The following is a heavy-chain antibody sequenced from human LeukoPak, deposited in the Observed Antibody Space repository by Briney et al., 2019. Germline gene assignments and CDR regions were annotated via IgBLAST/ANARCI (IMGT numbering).Heavy chain of an antibody. J-gene: IGHJ6*02. Sequence: GGSLRLSCAASGFTFSSYSMNWVRQAPGKGLEWVSSISSSSSYIYYADSMKGRFTISRDNAKNSLYLQMNSLRAEDTAVYYCARDTEYSSSSFILYYYGMDVWGQGTTVTVSS. CDR1: GFTFSSYS. D-gene: IGHD6-6*01. CDR3: ARDTEYSSSSFILYYYGMDV. CDR2: ISSSSSYI. V-gene: IGHV3-21*01.